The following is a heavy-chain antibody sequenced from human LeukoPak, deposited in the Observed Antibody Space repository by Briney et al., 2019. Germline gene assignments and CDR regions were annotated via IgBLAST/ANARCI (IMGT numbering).Heavy chain of an antibody. J-gene: IGHJ4*02. Sequence: GGSLRLSCAASGFTFSTYWMHWVRQAPGTGLVGVSLINSDGSSTNYVDSVKGRFTISRDNAKNTLYLQMNSLRAEDTAVYYCATDVPAVTIFGYWGQGTLVTVSS. CDR3: ATDVPAVTIFGY. CDR2: INSDGSST. D-gene: IGHD2-2*01. CDR1: GFTFSTYW. V-gene: IGHV3-74*01.